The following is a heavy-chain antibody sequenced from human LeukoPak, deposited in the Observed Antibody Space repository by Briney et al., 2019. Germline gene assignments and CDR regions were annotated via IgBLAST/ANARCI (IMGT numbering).Heavy chain of an antibody. Sequence: GRSLRLSCAASGFTFSSYAMHWVRQAPGKGLEWVAVISYDGSNKYYADSVKGRFTTSRDNSKNTLYLQMNSLRAEDTAVYYCARDGPSSPRGLTTYYFDYWGQGTLVTVSS. CDR3: ARDGPSSPRGLTTYYFDY. J-gene: IGHJ4*02. V-gene: IGHV3-30*04. CDR1: GFTFSSYA. CDR2: ISYDGSNK. D-gene: IGHD6-13*01.